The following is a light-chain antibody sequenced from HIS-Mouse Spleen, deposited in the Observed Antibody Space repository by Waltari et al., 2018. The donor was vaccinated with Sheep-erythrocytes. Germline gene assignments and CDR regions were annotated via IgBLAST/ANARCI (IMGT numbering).Light chain of an antibody. V-gene: IGLV2-11*01. CDR3: CSYAGSYTLV. Sequence: QSALTQPRSVSGSPGQSVTISCTGTSSDAGGYNYVSWYQQHPGKAPKLMIYDVSKRPSGVPDRFSGSKSGNTASLTISGVQAEDEADYYCCSYAGSYTLVFGGGTKLTVL. CDR1: SSDAGGYNY. CDR2: DVS. J-gene: IGLJ3*02.